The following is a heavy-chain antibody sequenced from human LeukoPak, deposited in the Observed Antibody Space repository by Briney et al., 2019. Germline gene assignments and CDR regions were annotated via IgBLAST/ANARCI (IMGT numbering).Heavy chain of an antibody. V-gene: IGHV1-58*02. D-gene: IGHD3-10*01. Sequence: GTSVKVSCKASGFTFTSSAMQWVRQARGQRLEWIGWIVVGSGNTNYAQKFQERVPITRDMSTSTAYMELSSLRSEDTAVYYCAAGLLWFGESNRYYYMDVWGKGTTVTVSS. CDR2: IVVGSGNT. CDR3: AAGLLWFGESNRYYYMDV. CDR1: GFTFTSSA. J-gene: IGHJ6*03.